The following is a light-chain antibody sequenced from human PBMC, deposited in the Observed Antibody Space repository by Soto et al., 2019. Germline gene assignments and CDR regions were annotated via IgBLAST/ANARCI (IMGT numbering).Light chain of an antibody. Sequence: DIQMTQSPSSVSASVGDRVTLTCRASQGIGDRLAWYQQKPGRAPELLIFAASSLGDGVPSRFSGSGSSTHFTLTITSLQPEDSATYYCQQSYNSPMFTFGQGTKVAIK. CDR1: QGIGDR. CDR3: QQSYNSPMFT. V-gene: IGKV1-12*01. CDR2: AAS. J-gene: IGKJ2*01.